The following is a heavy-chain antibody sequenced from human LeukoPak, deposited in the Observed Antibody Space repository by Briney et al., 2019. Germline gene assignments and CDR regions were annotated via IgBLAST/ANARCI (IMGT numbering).Heavy chain of an antibody. D-gene: IGHD6-13*01. J-gene: IGHJ6*03. CDR2: INPNSGGK. CDR3: ARDHEFGSAAAGLSHNYYYYMDV. CDR1: GYTFTGYY. Sequence: ASVKVSCKASGYTFTGYYMHWVRQAPGQGLEWMGRINPNSGGKDYAQKFQGRVTMTRDTSISTAYMELSRLRSDDTAVYYCARDHEFGSAAAGLSHNYYYYMDVWGKGTTVTVSS. V-gene: IGHV1-2*06.